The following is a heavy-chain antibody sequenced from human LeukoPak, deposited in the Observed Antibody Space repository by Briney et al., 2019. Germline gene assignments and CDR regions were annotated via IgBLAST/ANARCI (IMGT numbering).Heavy chain of an antibody. CDR1: GYTFTSYF. CDR3: ARGDHVRIYAESAFDI. Sequence: ASVKVSCKASGYTFTSYFMHWVRQAPGQGLEWMGTINPSRGSTNYAQKFQGRVTMTRDTSTSTVYMELSSLRSEDTAVYYCARGDHVRIYAESAFDIWGQGTMVSVSS. CDR2: INPSRGST. D-gene: IGHD5/OR15-5a*01. V-gene: IGHV1-46*01. J-gene: IGHJ3*02.